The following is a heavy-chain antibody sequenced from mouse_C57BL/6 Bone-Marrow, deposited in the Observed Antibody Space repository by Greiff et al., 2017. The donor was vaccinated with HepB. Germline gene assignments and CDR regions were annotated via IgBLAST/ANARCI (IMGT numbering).Heavy chain of an antibody. V-gene: IGHV1-69*01. CDR1: GYTFTSYW. CDR2: IDPSDSYT. D-gene: IGHD1-3*01. CDR3: ARYMTSYYFDY. Sequence: QVQLQQPGAELVMPGASVKLSCKASGYTFTSYWMHWVKQRPGQGLEWIGEIDPSDSYTNYNQKFKGKSTLTGDKSSSTAYMQLSSLTSEDSAVYYCARYMTSYYFDYWGQGTTLTVSS. J-gene: IGHJ2*01.